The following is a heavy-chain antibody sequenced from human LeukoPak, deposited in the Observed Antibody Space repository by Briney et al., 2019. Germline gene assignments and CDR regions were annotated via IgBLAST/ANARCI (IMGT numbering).Heavy chain of an antibody. Sequence: KPSETLSLTYAVYGGSFSGYYWSWIRQPPGKGLEWIGEINHSGSTNYNPSLKSRVTISVDTSKNQFSLKLSSVTAADTAVYYCARGRTYWGQGTLVTVSS. CDR2: INHSGST. V-gene: IGHV4-34*01. CDR1: GGSFSGYY. J-gene: IGHJ4*02. CDR3: ARGRTY.